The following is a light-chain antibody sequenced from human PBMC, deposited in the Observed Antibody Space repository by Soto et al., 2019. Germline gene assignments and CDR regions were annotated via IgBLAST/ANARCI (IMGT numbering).Light chain of an antibody. CDR2: GNS. CDR1: SSNIGAGYD. V-gene: IGLV1-40*01. CDR3: QSYDSRLSGYVV. Sequence: QSVLTQPPSVSGAPGQRVTISCTGSSSNIGAGYDVHWYQQLPGTAPKLLIYGNSNRPSGVPDRFSGSKSGTSASLAITGVHAEQAAAYSGQSYDSRLSGYVVFGGGTKLAAL. J-gene: IGLJ2*01.